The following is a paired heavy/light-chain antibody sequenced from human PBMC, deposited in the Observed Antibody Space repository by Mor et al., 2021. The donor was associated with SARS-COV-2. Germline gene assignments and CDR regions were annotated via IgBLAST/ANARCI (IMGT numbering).Light chain of an antibody. CDR3: QQYGSSPRRT. CDR1: QTFSSSF. Sequence: EIVLTQSPDTLSLSPGEGATLSCRASQTFSSSFLAWYQQKPGQPPRLIMYGASRRATGIPDRFSGSASGTEFTLTVSRLEPEDFAVYFCQQYGSSPRRTFGQGTKVEIK. J-gene: IGKJ1*01. CDR2: GAS. V-gene: IGKV3-20*01.
Heavy chain of an antibody. CDR2: IIPVFGTP. J-gene: IGHJ3*02. CDR3: ATYGPYIDDYGSRGFFDS. V-gene: IGHV1-69*06. D-gene: IGHD3-22*01. Sequence: QVHLVQSGTEVKKPGSSVKVSCKASGGTFNSYTTSWVRQAPGQGLEWMGGIIPVFGTPTYAQQFQDRVIITADKSTTTAYMELNSLRSDDTAVYYCATYGPYIDDYGSRGFFDSWGQGTIVTVSS. CDR1: GGTFNSYT.